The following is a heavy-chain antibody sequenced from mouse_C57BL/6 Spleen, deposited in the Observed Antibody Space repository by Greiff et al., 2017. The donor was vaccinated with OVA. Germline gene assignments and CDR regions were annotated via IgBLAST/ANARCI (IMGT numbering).Heavy chain of an antibody. J-gene: IGHJ4*01. Sequence: VQLQQPGAELVKPGASVKLSCKASGYTFTSYWMQWVKQRPGQGLEWIGEIDPSDSYTNYNQKFKGKATLTVDTSSSTAYMQLSSLTSEDSAVYYCARFGYAMDYWGQGTSVTVSS. V-gene: IGHV1-50*01. CDR1: GYTFTSYW. D-gene: IGHD3-1*01. CDR2: IDPSDSYT. CDR3: ARFGYAMDY.